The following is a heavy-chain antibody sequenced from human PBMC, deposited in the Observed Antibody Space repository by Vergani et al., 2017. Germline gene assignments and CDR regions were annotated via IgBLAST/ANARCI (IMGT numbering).Heavy chain of an antibody. D-gene: IGHD6-13*01. Sequence: QVQLQESGPGLVKPSQTLSLTCTVSGGSISSGDYYWSWIRQHPGKGLEWIGYIYYSGSTYYNPSLKSRVTISVDTSKNQFSLKLNSVTAADTAVYYCARHKEQLVPGNYYYYYYMDVWGKGTTVTVSS. CDR1: GGSISSGDYY. J-gene: IGHJ6*03. V-gene: IGHV4-30-4*08. CDR3: ARHKEQLVPGNYYYYYYMDV. CDR2: IYYSGST.